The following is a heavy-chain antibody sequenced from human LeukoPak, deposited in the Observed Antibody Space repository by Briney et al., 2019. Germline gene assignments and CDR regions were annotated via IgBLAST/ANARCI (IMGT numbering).Heavy chain of an antibody. D-gene: IGHD5-12*01. J-gene: IGHJ4*02. CDR1: GGSFSGYY. Sequence: SETLSLTCAVYGGSFSGYYWSWIRQPPGKGLEWIGEINHSGSTNYNSSLKSRVTISVDTSKNQFSLKLSSVTAADTAVYYCARGRYSGYAKPPYFDYWGQGTLVTVSS. CDR3: ARGRYSGYAKPPYFDY. V-gene: IGHV4-34*01. CDR2: INHSGST.